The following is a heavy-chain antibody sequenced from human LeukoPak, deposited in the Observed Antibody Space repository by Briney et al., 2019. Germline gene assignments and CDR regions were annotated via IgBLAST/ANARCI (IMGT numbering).Heavy chain of an antibody. J-gene: IGHJ6*03. CDR2: ISGSGGST. CDR3: AKAGRNRGIAVAEKYYHYYYMDV. Sequence: PGGSLRLSCAASGFTFSSYAMSWVRQAPGKGLEWVSAISGSGGSTYYADSVKGRFTISRDNSKNTLYLQMNSLRAEDTAVYYCAKAGRNRGIAVAEKYYHYYYMDVWGKGTTVTVSS. V-gene: IGHV3-23*01. D-gene: IGHD6-19*01. CDR1: GFTFSSYA.